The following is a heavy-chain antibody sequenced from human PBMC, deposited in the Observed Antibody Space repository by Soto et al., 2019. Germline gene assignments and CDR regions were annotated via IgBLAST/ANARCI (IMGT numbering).Heavy chain of an antibody. D-gene: IGHD1-1*01. CDR2: ISAHNGDT. V-gene: IGHV1-18*01. Sequence: QVHLVQSGAEVKKPGASVKVSCKGSGYTFTTYGITWVRQAPGQGLEWMGWISAHNGDTNYAQKLQGRVTVTRDTSTSTAYMELRSLRSDDTAVYYCARGRYGDYWGQGALVTVSS. CDR1: GYTFTTYG. J-gene: IGHJ4*02. CDR3: ARGRYGDY.